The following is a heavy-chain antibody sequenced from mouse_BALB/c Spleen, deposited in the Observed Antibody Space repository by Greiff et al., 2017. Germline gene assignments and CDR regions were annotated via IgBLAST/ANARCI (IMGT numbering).Heavy chain of an antibody. Sequence: QVQLQQSGPQLVRPGASVKISCKASGFSFTSYWMHWVKQRPGQGLEWIGMIDPSDSETRLNQKFKDKATLTVDKSSSTTYMQLSSPTSEDSAVYYCAMNSLLRLREGYAMDYWGQGTSVTVSS. J-gene: IGHJ4*01. CDR2: IDPSDSET. V-gene: IGHV1S126*01. CDR3: AMNSLLRLREGYAMDY. CDR1: GFSFTSYW. D-gene: IGHD1-2*01.